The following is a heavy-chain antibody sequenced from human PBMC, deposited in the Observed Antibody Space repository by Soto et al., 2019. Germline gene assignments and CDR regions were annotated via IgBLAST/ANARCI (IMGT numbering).Heavy chain of an antibody. CDR1: GFTFSSYR. J-gene: IGHJ3*02. CDR3: ARDSGSGWGTAFDI. V-gene: IGHV3-21*04. D-gene: IGHD6-19*01. CDR2: ISSISSYI. Sequence: EVQLVESGGGLVKPGGSLRLSCAASGFTFSSYRMNWVRQAPGKGLEWVSSISSISSYIYYADPLKGRFTISRDNAKNSLYMQLNSLRAEDTAVYYCARDSGSGWGTAFDIWGQGTMVTVSS.